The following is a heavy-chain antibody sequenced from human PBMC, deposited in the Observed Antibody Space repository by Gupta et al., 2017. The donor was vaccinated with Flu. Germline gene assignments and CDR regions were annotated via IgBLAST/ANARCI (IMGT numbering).Heavy chain of an antibody. CDR3: ARRDCSSTSCYTGTGAFDI. Sequence: TYYNPSLKSRVTISVDTSKNQFSLKLSSVTAADTAVYYCARRDCSSTSCYTGTGAFDIWGQGTMVTVSS. J-gene: IGHJ3*02. D-gene: IGHD2-2*02. CDR2: T. V-gene: IGHV4-39*01.